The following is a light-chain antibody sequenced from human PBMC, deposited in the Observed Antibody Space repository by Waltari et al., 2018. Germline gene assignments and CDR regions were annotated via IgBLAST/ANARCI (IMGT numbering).Light chain of an antibody. CDR3: QSQEKALEDA. Sequence: QSVLTQPPSVSGAPGQRVTISCAATSSNFGNFYIQWYQQFPGMAPKLIIYENIKRDAAASLRFAASHSRSSASFTFTGLQSENEADYYCQSQEKALEDAFGSGT. V-gene: IGLV1-40*01. J-gene: IGLJ1*01. CDR2: ENI. CDR1: SSNFGNFY.